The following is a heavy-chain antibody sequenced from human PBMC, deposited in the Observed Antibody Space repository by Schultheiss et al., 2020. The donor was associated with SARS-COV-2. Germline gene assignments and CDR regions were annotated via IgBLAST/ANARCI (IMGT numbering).Heavy chain of an antibody. D-gene: IGHD5-24*01. CDR2: IYYSGST. Sequence: SQTLSLTCTVSGGSISSSSYYWGWIRQPPGKGLEWIGSIYYSGSTNYNPSLKSRVTISVDTSKNQFSLKLSSVTAADTAVYYCARDSDGIDYWGQGTLVTVSS. V-gene: IGHV4-39*07. J-gene: IGHJ4*02. CDR3: ARDSDGIDY. CDR1: GGSISSSSYY.